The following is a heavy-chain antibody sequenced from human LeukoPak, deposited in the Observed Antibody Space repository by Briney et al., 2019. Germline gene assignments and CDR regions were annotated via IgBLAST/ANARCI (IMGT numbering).Heavy chain of an antibody. Sequence: GGSLRLSCAASGFTFSSYTMNWVRQAPGKGLEWVSYISSSSTIYYADSVKGRFTISRDNARNSLYLQMNSLRAEDTAVYYYARRIELWGQGTLVTVSS. CDR3: ARRIEL. V-gene: IGHV3-48*04. J-gene: IGHJ4*02. D-gene: IGHD1-26*01. CDR2: ISSSSTI. CDR1: GFTFSSYT.